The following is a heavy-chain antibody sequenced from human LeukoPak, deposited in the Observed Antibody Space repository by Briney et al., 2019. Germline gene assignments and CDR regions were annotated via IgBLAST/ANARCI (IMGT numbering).Heavy chain of an antibody. CDR3: AKGLYYYDKGYFQH. CDR2: ISGSGGST. D-gene: IGHD3-22*01. Sequence: GGSLRLSCAASGFTFSSYGMSWVRQAPGKGLERVSAISGSGGSTYYADSVKGRFTISRDNSKNTLYLQMNSLRAEDTAVYYCAKGLYYYDKGYFQHWGQGTLVTVSS. CDR1: GFTFSSYG. J-gene: IGHJ1*01. V-gene: IGHV3-23*01.